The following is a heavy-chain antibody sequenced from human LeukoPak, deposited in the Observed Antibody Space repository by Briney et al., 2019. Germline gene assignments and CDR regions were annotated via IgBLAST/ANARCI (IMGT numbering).Heavy chain of an antibody. Sequence: PSETLSLTCTVSGGSIRSYSWGWIRQPPGQPLEWIGYVYYSGSTDYNPSLRSRVSISSDASKNQFSLRLSPVTAADTAVYYCAKDGREYSFDYWAQGTLVTVYS. CDR1: GGSIRSYS. V-gene: IGHV4-59*01. CDR3: AKDGREYSFDY. CDR2: VYYSGST. J-gene: IGHJ4*02.